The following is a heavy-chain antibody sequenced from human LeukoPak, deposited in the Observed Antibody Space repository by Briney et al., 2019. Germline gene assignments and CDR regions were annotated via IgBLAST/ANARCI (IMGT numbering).Heavy chain of an antibody. J-gene: IGHJ4*02. CDR2: ISGSGGST. V-gene: IGHV3-23*01. Sequence: PGGSLRLSCAASGFTFSSYAMSWVRQAPAKGLEGVSAISGSGGSTYYTDSVNGGYTISRNNTNNTLYLQKNNLSAEGTDVYYCENVGKEQLVPGPTFDYWGQGTLVTVSS. D-gene: IGHD6-13*01. CDR3: ENVGKEQLVPGPTFDY. CDR1: GFTFSSYA.